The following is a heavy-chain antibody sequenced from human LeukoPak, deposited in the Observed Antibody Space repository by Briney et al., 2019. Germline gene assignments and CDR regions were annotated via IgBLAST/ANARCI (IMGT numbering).Heavy chain of an antibody. J-gene: IGHJ3*02. CDR2: INPNSGGT. D-gene: IGHD5-12*01. CDR3: ARAAVATLAWGFDI. CDR1: GYTFTGYF. V-gene: IGHV1-2*04. Sequence: GESLKISCKASGYTFTGYFIHWVRQAPGQGLEWMGWINPNSGGTNYAQKFQGWITMTRDTSISTAYMELGRLRSDDTAVYYCARAAVATLAWGFDIWGQGTMVTVSS.